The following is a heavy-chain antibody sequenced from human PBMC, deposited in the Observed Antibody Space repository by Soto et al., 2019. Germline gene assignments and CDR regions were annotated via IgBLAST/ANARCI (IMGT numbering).Heavy chain of an antibody. J-gene: IGHJ1*01. CDR1: GFMFSSYG. V-gene: IGHV3-48*02. CDR2: ISSSGNRI. Sequence: EVQLVESGGGLVQPGGSLRLSCAASGFMFSSYGMNWVRQPPGKGLEWVSYISSSGNRIQYADSAEGRFTISRDNAKRSLYLQMNSLRDEDTAMYYCARVTASGEYASADFQDWGQGTLVAVSS. D-gene: IGHD4-17*01. CDR3: ARVTASGEYASADFQD.